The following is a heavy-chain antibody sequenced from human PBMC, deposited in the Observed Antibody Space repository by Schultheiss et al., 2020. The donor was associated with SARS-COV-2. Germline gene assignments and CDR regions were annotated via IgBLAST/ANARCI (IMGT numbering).Heavy chain of an antibody. CDR2: VSGSGTTI. V-gene: IGHV3-48*04. J-gene: IGHJ4*02. CDR3: ARVQRTRLYYGDYPDY. Sequence: GGSLRLSCAASGFTFSSYGMHWVRQAPGKGLEWVSYVSGSGTTIHYADSVKGRFTISRDNAKNTLYLQMNSLRAEDTAVYYCARVQRTRLYYGDYPDYWGQGTLVTVSS. CDR1: GFTFSSYG. D-gene: IGHD4-17*01.